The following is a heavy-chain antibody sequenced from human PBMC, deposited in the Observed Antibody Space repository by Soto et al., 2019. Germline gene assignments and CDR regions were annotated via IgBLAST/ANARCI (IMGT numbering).Heavy chain of an antibody. J-gene: IGHJ6*03. D-gene: IGHD5-12*01. Sequence: SETLSLTCTVSGGTISSGGYYWSCIRKHPGKGLEWVGYIYYSGSTYYNPSLKSRVTISVDTSKNQFSLKLSSVTAADTAVYYCARRISGYDLYYYYYMDVWGKGTTVTVSS. CDR1: GGTISSGGYY. CDR2: IYYSGST. V-gene: IGHV4-31*03. CDR3: ARRISGYDLYYYYYMDV.